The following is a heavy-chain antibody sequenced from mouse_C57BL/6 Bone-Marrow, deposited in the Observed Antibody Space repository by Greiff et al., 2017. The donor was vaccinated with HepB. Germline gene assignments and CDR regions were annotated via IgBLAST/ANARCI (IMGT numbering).Heavy chain of an antibody. Sequence: EVMLVESGGGLVKPGGSLKLSCAASGFTFSSYAMSWVRQTPEKRLEWVATISDGGSYTYYPDNVKGRFTISRDNAKNNLYLQMSHLKSEDTAMYYCARDRGGEGGGDFDYWGQGTTLTVSS. CDR3: ARDRGGEGGGDFDY. CDR1: GFTFSSYA. J-gene: IGHJ2*01. CDR2: ISDGGSYT. V-gene: IGHV5-4*01.